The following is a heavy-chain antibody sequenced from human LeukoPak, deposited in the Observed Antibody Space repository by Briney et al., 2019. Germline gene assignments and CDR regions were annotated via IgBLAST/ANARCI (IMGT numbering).Heavy chain of an antibody. D-gene: IGHD5-12*01. J-gene: IGHJ4*02. CDR3: ARPGRATMIRDGFEY. CDR2: IYYSGST. CDR1: GGSISSYY. V-gene: IGHV4-59*08. Sequence: SETLSLTCTVSGGSISSYYWSWIRQPPGKGLEWIGYIYYSGSTNYNPSLKSRVTISVDTSKNQFSLKLSSVTAADTAVYYCARPGRATMIRDGFEYWGQGSLVTVSS.